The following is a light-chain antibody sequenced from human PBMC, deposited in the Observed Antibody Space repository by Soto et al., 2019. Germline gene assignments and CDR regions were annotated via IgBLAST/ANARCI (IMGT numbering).Light chain of an antibody. CDR2: GAS. V-gene: IGKV3-15*01. Sequence: EIVMTQSPATLSVSPGERATLSCRANQSVSSSLAWYQQKPGQAPRLLFYGASTRATGVPARFSGSGSGTEFTLTISSLQSEDLAVYYCQQYNNWLYTFGQGTKLEIK. J-gene: IGKJ2*01. CDR3: QQYNNWLYT. CDR1: QSVSSS.